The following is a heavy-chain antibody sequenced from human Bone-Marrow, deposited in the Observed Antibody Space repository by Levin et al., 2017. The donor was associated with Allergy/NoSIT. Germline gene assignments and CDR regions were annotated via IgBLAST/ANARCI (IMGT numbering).Heavy chain of an antibody. D-gene: IGHD6-13*01. V-gene: IGHV2-5*02. CDR2: IFWDDDK. Sequence: NVSGPTLVKPTQTLTLTCTFSGFSLDISGVGVGWIRQPPGKALEWLAIIFWDDDKRYSPSLDSRLTITKDTSKNQVVLTMTNMDPVDTATYYCAHSTTLGYSTDNFDYWGQGTLVTVSS. CDR3: AHSTTLGYSTDNFDY. J-gene: IGHJ4*02. CDR1: GFSLDISGVG.